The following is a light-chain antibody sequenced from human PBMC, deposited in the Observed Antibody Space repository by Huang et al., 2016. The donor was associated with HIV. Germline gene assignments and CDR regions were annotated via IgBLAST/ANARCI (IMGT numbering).Light chain of an antibody. Sequence: DIIMTQSPDSLAVSLGERATLNCRSSQSVYSSSTCKDYMAWFQQKPGQPPRLLLFWASTREAGVPDRFTGSGSGTHFTLTIASLEAEDAAIYYCQQYYSSPQTFGQGTRVEVK. J-gene: IGKJ1*01. CDR1: QSVYSSSTCKDY. V-gene: IGKV4-1*01. CDR3: QQYYSSPQT. CDR2: WAS.